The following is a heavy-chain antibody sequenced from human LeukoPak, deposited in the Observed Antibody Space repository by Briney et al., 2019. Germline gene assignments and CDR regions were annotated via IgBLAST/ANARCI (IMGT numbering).Heavy chain of an antibody. Sequence: PGGSLRLSCAASGFTFSSYAMSWVRQAPGKGLEWVSAISGSGGSTYYADSVKGRFTISRDNSKNTLYLQMNSLRAEDTAVYYCAKGTRGTPNKRVPRPHPYYYYYGMDVWGQGTTVTVSS. V-gene: IGHV3-23*01. CDR3: AKGTRGTPNKRVPRPHPYYYYYGMDV. CDR1: GFTFSSYA. D-gene: IGHD1-1*01. CDR2: ISGSGGST. J-gene: IGHJ6*02.